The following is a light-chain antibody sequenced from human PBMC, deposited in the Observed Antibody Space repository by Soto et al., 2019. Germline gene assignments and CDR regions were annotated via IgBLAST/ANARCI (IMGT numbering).Light chain of an antibody. CDR3: QQRSNWPLT. CDR2: DAS. Sequence: EIVLTQSPATLSLSPGERATLSCRASQSVSSYLAWYQQKPGQAPRLLIYDASNRATGIPARFNGSGSGTDFTLTISSLESEDFAVYYCQQRSNWPLTFGGGTKVEIK. CDR1: QSVSSY. V-gene: IGKV3-11*01. J-gene: IGKJ4*01.